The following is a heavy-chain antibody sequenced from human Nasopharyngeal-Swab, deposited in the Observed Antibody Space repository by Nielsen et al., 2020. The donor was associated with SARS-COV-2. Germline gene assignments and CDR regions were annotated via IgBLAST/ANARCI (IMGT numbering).Heavy chain of an antibody. CDR1: GFTFSVYW. V-gene: IGHV3-74*01. CDR3: AKESSTYYYDN. D-gene: IGHD3-3*02. Sequence: GGSLRLSCAASGFTFSVYWIHWVRQAPGKGLVYVAGINADGSDKRYADSVKGRFTISRDNSKNTLYLQMNSLRPEDTAVYYCAKESSTYYYDNWGQGTLVTVSS. J-gene: IGHJ4*02. CDR2: INADGSDK.